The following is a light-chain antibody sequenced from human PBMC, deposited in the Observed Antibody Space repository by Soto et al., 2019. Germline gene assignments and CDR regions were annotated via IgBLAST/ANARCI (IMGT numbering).Light chain of an antibody. CDR1: QTISSW. V-gene: IGKV1-39*01. CDR2: AAS. CDR3: HQSYSTPIT. Sequence: EIQMTQSPSTRSGAVGDRVASSSRASQTISSWLAWYQQKPGKAPKLLIYAASSLQSGVPSRFSGSGSGTDFTLPISSLQPEDLATYYCHQSYSTPITFGQGTRLEIK. J-gene: IGKJ5*01.